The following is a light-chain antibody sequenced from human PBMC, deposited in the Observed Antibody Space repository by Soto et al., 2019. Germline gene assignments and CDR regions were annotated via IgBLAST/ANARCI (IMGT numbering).Light chain of an antibody. CDR2: LTT. J-gene: IGLJ2*01. Sequence: QSVLTQPPSVSGAPGQRVTISCTGTSSNIGADYYVHWYQQLPGTAPKVLISLTTSRPSGVPDRFSGSKSGDTASLAITGLQAEDEAVYYCHSYTTSLTGLVFGGGTRLTVL. CDR1: SSNIGADYY. CDR3: HSYTTSLTGLV. V-gene: IGLV1-40*01.